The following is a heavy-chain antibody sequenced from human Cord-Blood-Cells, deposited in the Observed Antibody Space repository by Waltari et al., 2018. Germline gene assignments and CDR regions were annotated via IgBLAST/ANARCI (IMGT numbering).Heavy chain of an antibody. CDR1: GFTVSSNY. Sequence: EVQLVESGGGLIQPGGSLRLSCAASGFTVSSNYMSWVRQAPGKGLEWVSVIYSGGSTYDADSVKGRVTISRDNSKNTLYLQMNSLRAEDTAVYYCARTLDRVADFDYWGQGTLVTVSS. V-gene: IGHV3-53*01. CDR2: IYSGGST. D-gene: IGHD3-10*01. J-gene: IGHJ4*02. CDR3: ARTLDRVADFDY.